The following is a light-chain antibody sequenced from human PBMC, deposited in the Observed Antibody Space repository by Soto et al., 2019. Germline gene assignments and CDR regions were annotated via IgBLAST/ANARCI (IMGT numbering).Light chain of an antibody. J-gene: IGKJ5*01. V-gene: IGKV1-9*01. Sequence: IQLTQSXSSLSGGVVYRVTITCLASQGISSYLAWYQQKTGKAPKLLIYAASTLQSGVTSRFSGSGSGTDFTLNISRLHTEDFATYYCQQLNSYTITVGPGT. CDR1: QGISSY. CDR3: QQLNSYTIT. CDR2: AAS.